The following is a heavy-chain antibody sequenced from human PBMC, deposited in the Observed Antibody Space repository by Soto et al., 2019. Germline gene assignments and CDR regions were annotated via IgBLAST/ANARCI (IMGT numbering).Heavy chain of an antibody. Sequence: QVQLQESGPGLVKPSQTLSLTCTVSGASISSADYYWSWIRQPPGKGLEWIGYIDYSGSINYNPSLKSRVTLSVDTSKNQFSLKLNSVTASDTAVYFCARGVANTYYYGSGSYYSDHWGQGTLVTVSS. CDR1: GASISSADYY. V-gene: IGHV4-30-4*01. D-gene: IGHD3-10*01. CDR2: IDYSGSI. J-gene: IGHJ5*02. CDR3: ARGVANTYYYGSGSYYSDH.